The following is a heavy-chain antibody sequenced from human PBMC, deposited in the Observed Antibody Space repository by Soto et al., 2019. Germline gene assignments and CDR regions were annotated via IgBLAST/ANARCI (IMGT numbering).Heavy chain of an antibody. CDR3: VRDRPNSAVEP. Sequence: PGGSLRLSCAASGFTFSNYWMHWVRQAPGKGLVWVSHINTDGSTATYADSVKGRFTISRDNAKNTLYLQMNSLRAEDTAVYYFVRDRPNSAVEPWGQGTLVTVSS. J-gene: IGHJ5*02. V-gene: IGHV3-74*01. CDR2: INTDGSTA. D-gene: IGHD5-18*01. CDR1: GFTFSNYW.